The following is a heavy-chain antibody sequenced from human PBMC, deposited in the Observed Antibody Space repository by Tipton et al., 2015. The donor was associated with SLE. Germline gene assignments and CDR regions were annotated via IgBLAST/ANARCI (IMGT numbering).Heavy chain of an antibody. CDR1: GFTFSSYW. CDR2: IKPDGSGK. Sequence: SLRLSCAASGFTFSSYWLSWVRQAPGKGLKWVANIKPDGSGKYYVDSVKGRFTISRDNAKNLLFLQLDSLRVEGTAVYYCARDSLSAPYAFDIWGRGTMVTVSS. V-gene: IGHV3-7*01. J-gene: IGHJ3*02. CDR3: ARDSLSAPYAFDI. D-gene: IGHD3-16*01.